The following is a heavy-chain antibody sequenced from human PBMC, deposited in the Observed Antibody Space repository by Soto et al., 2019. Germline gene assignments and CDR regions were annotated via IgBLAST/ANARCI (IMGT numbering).Heavy chain of an antibody. CDR1: GFTFSSHA. CDR3: CGGYHRTHSYYFDN. Sequence: PGGSLRLSCAASGFTFSSHAIGWVRQAPGKGLECVSAITSSGDTTFYADSVRGRFSISRDKSRSTLYLQMNSLRAEDTALYFCCGGYHRTHSYYFDNWGQGTQVTVSS. CDR2: ITSSGDTT. D-gene: IGHD3-16*01. V-gene: IGHV3-23*01. J-gene: IGHJ4*02.